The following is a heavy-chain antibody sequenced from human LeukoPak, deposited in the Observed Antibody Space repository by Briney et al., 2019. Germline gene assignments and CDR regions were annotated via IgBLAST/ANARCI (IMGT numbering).Heavy chain of an antibody. V-gene: IGHV3-33*01. CDR1: GFTFSSYG. D-gene: IGHD3-3*01. CDR3: ASAGDFWSGRPKNFDY. CDR2: IWYDGSNK. J-gene: IGHJ4*02. Sequence: GGSLRLSCAASGFTFSSYGMHWVRQAPGKGLEWVAVIWYDGSNKYYADSVKGRFTIPRGNSKNTLYLQMNSLRAEDTAVYYCASAGDFWSGRPKNFDYWGQGTLVTVSS.